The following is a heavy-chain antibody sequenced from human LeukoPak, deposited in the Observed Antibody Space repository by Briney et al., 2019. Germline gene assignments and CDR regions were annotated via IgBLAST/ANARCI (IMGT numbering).Heavy chain of an antibody. CDR2: IIPILGIA. D-gene: IGHD6-13*01. CDR3: ARDERGIAAADKDYYYGMDV. Sequence: GASVKVSCKASGYSFSDHFLHWVRLAPGQGLEWMGRIIPILGIANYAQKFQGRVTITADKSTSTAYMELSSLRSEDTAVYYCARDERGIAAADKDYYYGMDVWGQGTTVTVSS. V-gene: IGHV1-69*04. J-gene: IGHJ6*02. CDR1: GYSFSDHF.